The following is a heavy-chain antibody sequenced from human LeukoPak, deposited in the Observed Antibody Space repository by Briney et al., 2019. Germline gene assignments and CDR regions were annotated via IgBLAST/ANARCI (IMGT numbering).Heavy chain of an antibody. J-gene: IGHJ4*02. V-gene: IGHV1-69*04. CDR3: AGASAAAPDYFDY. D-gene: IGHD6-13*01. CDR2: IIPILGIA. Sequence: SVKVSCKASGGTFSSYAISWVRQAPGQGLEWMGRIIPILGIANYAQKFQGRVTITADKSTSTAYMELSSLRPEDTAVYYCAGASAAAPDYFDYWGQGTLVTVSS. CDR1: GGTFSSYA.